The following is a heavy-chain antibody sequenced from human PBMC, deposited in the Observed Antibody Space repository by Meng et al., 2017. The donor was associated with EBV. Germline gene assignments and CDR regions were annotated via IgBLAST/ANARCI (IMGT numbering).Heavy chain of an antibody. Sequence: QVQLQQWGAGLLKPSETLSLTCAVYGGSFSGYYWSWIRQPPGKGLEWIGEINHSGSTNYNPSLKSRVTISVDTSKNQFSLKLSSVTAADTAVYYCARERRYYYGSGSYYAYYYYGMDVWGQGTTVTVSS. J-gene: IGHJ6*02. CDR3: ARERRYYYGSGSYYAYYYYGMDV. V-gene: IGHV4-34*01. CDR2: INHSGST. CDR1: GGSFSGYY. D-gene: IGHD3-10*01.